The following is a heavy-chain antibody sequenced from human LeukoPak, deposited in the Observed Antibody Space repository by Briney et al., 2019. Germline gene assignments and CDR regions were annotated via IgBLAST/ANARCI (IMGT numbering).Heavy chain of an antibody. V-gene: IGHV4-34*01. D-gene: IGHD6-19*01. CDR2: INHSGST. J-gene: IGHJ4*02. Sequence: SETLSLTCAAYGGSFSGYYWSWIRQPPGKGLEWIGEINHSGSTNYNPSLKSRVTISVDTSKNQFSLKLSSVTAADTAVYYCARGPLRVAVAGSGGFDYWGQGTLVTVSS. CDR1: GGSFSGYY. CDR3: ARGPLRVAVAGSGGFDY.